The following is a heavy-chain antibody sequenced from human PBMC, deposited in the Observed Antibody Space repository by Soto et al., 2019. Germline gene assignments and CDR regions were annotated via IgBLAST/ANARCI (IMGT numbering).Heavy chain of an antibody. CDR1: GFTFDDYA. CDR3: VKDESINWYSGHFRH. D-gene: IGHD6-13*01. J-gene: IGHJ1*01. V-gene: IGHV3-9*01. CDR2: INWNSGSI. Sequence: GGSLRLSCAASGFTFDDYAMHWVRQVPGKGLEWVSGINWNSGSIGYGDSVKGRFAISRDNAKNSLHLQMNSLSAEDTAFYYCVKDESINWYSGHFRHWGQGTLFTVSS.